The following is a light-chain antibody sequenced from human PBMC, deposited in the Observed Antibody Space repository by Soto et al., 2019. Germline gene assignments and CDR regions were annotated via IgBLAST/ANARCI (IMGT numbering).Light chain of an antibody. V-gene: IGKV1-5*01. CDR2: DAS. CDR1: QSISSW. J-gene: IGKJ1*01. CDR3: QNYDKESPAT. Sequence: DIQMTQSPSTLSASVGDRVTITCRASQSISSWLAWYQQKPGKAPKLLIYDASSLESGVPSRFSGSGSGTDFTLTISSLQPEDVATYYCQNYDKESPATFGQGTKVDIK.